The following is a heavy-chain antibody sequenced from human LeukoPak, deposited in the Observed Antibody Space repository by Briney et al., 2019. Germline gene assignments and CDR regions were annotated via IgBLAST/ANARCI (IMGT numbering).Heavy chain of an antibody. J-gene: IGHJ3*02. CDR2: IIPIFGTA. V-gene: IGHV1-69*05. CDR1: GGTFSSYA. Sequence: GSSVKVSCKASGGTFSSYAISWVRQAPGQGLEWMGGIIPIFGTANYAQKFQGRVTITTDESTSTAYMELSSLRSEDTAVYCCARVSPYCSSTSCHPDHAFDIWGQGTMVTVSS. D-gene: IGHD2-2*01. CDR3: ARVSPYCSSTSCHPDHAFDI.